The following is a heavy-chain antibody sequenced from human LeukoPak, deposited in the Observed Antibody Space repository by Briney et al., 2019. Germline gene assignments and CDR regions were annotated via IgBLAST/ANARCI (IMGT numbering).Heavy chain of an antibody. J-gene: IGHJ5*02. CDR3: AKSGGSGSYYVSWFDP. CDR1: GFTFSSYG. Sequence: PEGSLRLSCAASGFTFSSYGMHWVRQAPGKGLEWVAVISYDGSNKYYADSVKGRFTISRDNAKNSLYLQMNSLRAVDTALYYCAKSGGSGSYYVSWFDPWGQGTLVTVSS. V-gene: IGHV3-30*18. D-gene: IGHD3-10*01. CDR2: ISYDGSNK.